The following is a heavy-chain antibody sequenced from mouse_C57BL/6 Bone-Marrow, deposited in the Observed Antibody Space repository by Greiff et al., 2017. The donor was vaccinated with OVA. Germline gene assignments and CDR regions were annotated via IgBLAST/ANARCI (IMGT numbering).Heavy chain of an antibody. CDR3: ARWGYYGSSYVYYFDY. CDR1: GYTFTSYW. CDR2: IYPGSGST. Sequence: QVQLKQPGAELVKPGASVKMSCKASGYTFTSYWLTWVKQSPGQGLEWIGDIYPGSGSTNYNEKFKSKATLTVDTSSSTAYMQLSSLTSEDSAVYYCARWGYYGSSYVYYFDYWGQGTTLTVSS. D-gene: IGHD1-1*01. V-gene: IGHV1-55*01. J-gene: IGHJ2*01.